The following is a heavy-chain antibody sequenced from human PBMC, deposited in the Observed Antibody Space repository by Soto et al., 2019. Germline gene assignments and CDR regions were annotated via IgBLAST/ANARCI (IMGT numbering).Heavy chain of an antibody. D-gene: IGHD2-15*01. CDR3: ARGGGCSGGSCYSYGALDY. Sequence: QVQLVQSGAEVKKPGASVKVSCKASGYTFTGYYMHWVRQAPGQGLEWMGWINPNSGGTNYAQKLQGWVTMTRDTSISTAYMGLSRLRSDSTAVYYCARGGGCSGGSCYSYGALDYWGQGTLVTVSS. CDR1: GYTFTGYY. V-gene: IGHV1-2*04. CDR2: INPNSGGT. J-gene: IGHJ4*02.